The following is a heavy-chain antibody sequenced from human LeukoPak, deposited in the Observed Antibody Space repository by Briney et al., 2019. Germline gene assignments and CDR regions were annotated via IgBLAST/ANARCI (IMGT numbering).Heavy chain of an antibody. Sequence: ASVKVSCKASGYTFTSYDINWVRQATGQGLEWMGWMNPNSGNTGYAQKFQGRVTITRNTSISTAYMELSSLRSEDTAVYYCARVVGYSGYDYGVDYWGQGTLVTVSS. V-gene: IGHV1-8*03. CDR1: GYTFTSYD. J-gene: IGHJ4*02. D-gene: IGHD5-12*01. CDR2: MNPNSGNT. CDR3: ARVVGYSGYDYGVDY.